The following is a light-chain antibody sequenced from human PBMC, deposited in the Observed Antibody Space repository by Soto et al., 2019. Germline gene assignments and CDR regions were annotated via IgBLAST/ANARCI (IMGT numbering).Light chain of an antibody. V-gene: IGKV3-11*01. CDR1: QGVSSY. CDR2: DAS. J-gene: IGKJ3*01. Sequence: EIVLTQSPATLSLSPGERATLSCRASQGVSSYLAWYQQKPGQAPRLLIYDASNRATGIPARFSGSGSGTDLTLTISSLEPEDSAVYYCQHRSNWPSFGPGTKVDIK. CDR3: QHRSNWPS.